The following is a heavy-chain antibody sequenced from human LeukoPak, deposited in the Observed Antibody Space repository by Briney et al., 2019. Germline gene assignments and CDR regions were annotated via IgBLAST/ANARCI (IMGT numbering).Heavy chain of an antibody. D-gene: IGHD2-2*02. CDR2: ISGSGGST. J-gene: IGHJ4*02. Sequence: PGGSLRLSCAASGFTFSSYAMSWVRQAPGKGLEWVSVISGSGGSTFYADSVKGRFTISRDSSKNTLYLQMNSLTTEDTAVYYCATQRSASCYTAVVKWGQGTLVTVSS. V-gene: IGHV3-23*01. CDR1: GFTFSSYA. CDR3: ATQRSASCYTAVVK.